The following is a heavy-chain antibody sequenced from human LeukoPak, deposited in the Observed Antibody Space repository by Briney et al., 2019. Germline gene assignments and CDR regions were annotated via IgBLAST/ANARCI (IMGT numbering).Heavy chain of an antibody. D-gene: IGHD3-10*01. J-gene: IGHJ6*02. V-gene: IGHV3-48*03. CDR3: ARVPRYGSGLPYYYGMDV. CDR2: ISTSGTTV. CDR1: GFTFSNYE. Sequence: GGSLRLSCAASGFTFSNYEMNWVRQAPGEALEWLSYISTSGTTVYYADSVKGRFTISRDNAKKSMYLQMSSLRAEDTAVYYCARVPRYGSGLPYYYGMDVWGQGTTVTVSS.